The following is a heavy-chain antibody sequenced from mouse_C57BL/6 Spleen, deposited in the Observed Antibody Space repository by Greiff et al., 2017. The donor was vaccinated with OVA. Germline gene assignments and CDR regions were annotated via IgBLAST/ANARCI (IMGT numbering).Heavy chain of an antibody. CDR2: IWSGGST. V-gene: IGHV2-2*01. J-gene: IGHJ4*01. CDR3: ARNSEVVALYYYAMDY. Sequence: QVQLKESGPGLVQPSQSLSITCTVSGFSLTSYGVHWVRQSPGKGLEWLGVIWSGGSTDYNAAFISRLSISKDNSKSQVFFKMNSLQADDTAIYYGARNSEVVALYYYAMDYWGQGTSVTVSS. D-gene: IGHD1-1*01. CDR1: GFSLTSYG.